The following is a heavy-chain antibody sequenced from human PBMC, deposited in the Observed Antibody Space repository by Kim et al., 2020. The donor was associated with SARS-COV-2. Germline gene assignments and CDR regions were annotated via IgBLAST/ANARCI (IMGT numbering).Heavy chain of an antibody. CDR1: GYIFTTYA. J-gene: IGHJ4*02. CDR3: ARGQDYHHASGSKGFAY. D-gene: IGHD3-10*01. CDR2: INTNSGNP. Sequence: ASVKVSCKASGYIFTTYAMYWVRQAPGQGLEWMGWINTNSGNPTYAQGFTGRFVFSLDTSVSTAYLQISSLKAEDTAVYYCARGQDYHHASGSKGFAYWGQGTLVTVSS. V-gene: IGHV7-4-1*02.